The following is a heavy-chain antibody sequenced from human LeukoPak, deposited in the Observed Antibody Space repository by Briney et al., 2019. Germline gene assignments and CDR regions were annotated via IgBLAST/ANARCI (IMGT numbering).Heavy chain of an antibody. CDR1: GFTFSSYG. Sequence: GGSLRLSCAASGFTFSSYGMHWVRQAPGKGLEWVAVISYDGSNKYYADSVKGRFTISRDNSKNTLYLQMNSLRAEDTAVYYCARVLHKRNYDSSGYYGYWGQGTLVTVSS. CDR3: ARVLHKRNYDSSGYYGY. D-gene: IGHD3-22*01. J-gene: IGHJ4*02. CDR2: ISYDGSNK. V-gene: IGHV3-30*03.